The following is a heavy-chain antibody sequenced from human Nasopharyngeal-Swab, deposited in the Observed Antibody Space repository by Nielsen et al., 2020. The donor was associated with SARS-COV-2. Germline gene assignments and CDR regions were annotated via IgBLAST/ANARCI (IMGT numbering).Heavy chain of an antibody. CDR3: AKDPYGSGTWDG. CDR1: GFTFSCYD. CDR2: ISWNSRSI. D-gene: IGHD3-10*01. Sequence: GGSLRLSCAASGFTFSCYDMHWVRQPPGKGLEWVSGISWNSRSIGYADSVKGRFTISRDNAKNSLYLQMNSLRAEDTALYYCAKDPYGSGTWDGWGQGTLVTVSS. V-gene: IGHV3-9*01. J-gene: IGHJ4*02.